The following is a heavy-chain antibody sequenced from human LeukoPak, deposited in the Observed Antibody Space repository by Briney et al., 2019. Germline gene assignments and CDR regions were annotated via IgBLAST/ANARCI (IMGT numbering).Heavy chain of an antibody. V-gene: IGHV3-49*04. CDR2: IRSKAYGGTT. Sequence: GGSLRLSCTASGFSFGDYAMSWVRQAPGKGLEWVGFIRSKAYGGTTEYAASVKGRFTISRDDSKSIAYLQMNSLKTEDTAVYYCTRGDYYDTSGYYFLFDYWGQGTLVTVSS. J-gene: IGHJ4*02. CDR1: GFSFGDYA. CDR3: TRGDYYDTSGYYFLFDY. D-gene: IGHD3-22*01.